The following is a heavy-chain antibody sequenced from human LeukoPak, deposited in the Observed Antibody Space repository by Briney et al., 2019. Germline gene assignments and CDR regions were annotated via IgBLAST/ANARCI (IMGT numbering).Heavy chain of an antibody. CDR2: MNPNSGNT. D-gene: IGHD6-13*01. V-gene: IGHV1-8*01. CDR3: ARVKAAAGTYYYMGV. Sequence: GSSVKVSFKASVYTFTNYDINWVRQATGQGLEWMGGMNPNSGNTGYAQKFQGRVTMTRNTSISTAYMELSSLRSEDTAVYYCARVKAAAGTYYYMGVWGKGTTVTVSS. CDR1: VYTFTNYD. J-gene: IGHJ6*03.